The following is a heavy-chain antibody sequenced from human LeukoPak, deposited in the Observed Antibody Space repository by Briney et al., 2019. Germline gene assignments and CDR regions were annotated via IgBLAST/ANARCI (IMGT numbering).Heavy chain of an antibody. CDR3: ARITRVLLWFGEFHNWFDP. J-gene: IGHJ5*02. Sequence: SETLSLTCTVSGGSIRSSYYYWGWIRQPPGKGLEWIGSIYDSGSTYYNPSLKSRVTISVDTSKNQFSLKLNSVTAADTAVYYCARITRVLLWFGEFHNWFDPWGQGTLVTVSS. CDR1: GGSIRSSYYY. CDR2: IYDSGST. D-gene: IGHD3-10*01. V-gene: IGHV4-39*01.